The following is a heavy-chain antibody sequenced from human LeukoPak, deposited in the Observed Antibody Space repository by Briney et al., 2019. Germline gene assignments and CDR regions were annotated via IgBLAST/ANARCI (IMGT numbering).Heavy chain of an antibody. J-gene: IGHJ4*02. CDR1: GFTFSSYS. CDR3: ARDLWYNWNYAPFGC. Sequence: GGSLRLSCAASGFTFSSYSMNWVRQAPGKGLEWVSSISSSSSYIYHADSVKGRFTISRDNAKDSLYLQMNSLRAEDTAVYYCARDLWYNWNYAPFGCWGQGTLVTVSS. V-gene: IGHV3-21*01. CDR2: ISSSSSYI. D-gene: IGHD1-7*01.